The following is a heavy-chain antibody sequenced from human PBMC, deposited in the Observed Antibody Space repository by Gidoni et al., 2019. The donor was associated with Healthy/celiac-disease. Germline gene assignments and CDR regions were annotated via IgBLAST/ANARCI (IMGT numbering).Heavy chain of an antibody. CDR2: ISGDDGSK. CDR3: AKLTPSYYDLWSGYPTDD. CDR1: GFTFDDYT. D-gene: IGHD3-3*01. J-gene: IGHJ4*02. V-gene: IGHV3-43*02. Sequence: EVQMVVSGRGVIQPGGSLGLSCAACGFTFDDYTRHWVSQAPGKGLEWVSLISGDDGSKYYADSVKGRFTISRDNSKISLYLQMNSLRTEDTALYYCAKLTPSYYDLWSGYPTDDWGQGTLVTVSS.